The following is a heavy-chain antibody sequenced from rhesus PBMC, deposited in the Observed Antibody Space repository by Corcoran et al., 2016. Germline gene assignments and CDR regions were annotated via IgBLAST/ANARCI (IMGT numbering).Heavy chain of an antibody. J-gene: IGHJ4*01. CDR1: GGSISSNY. Sequence: QVQLQESGPGLVKPSETLSLTCAVSGGSISSNYWSWIRQPPGKGLEWIGRFYGVSGSNDNNPSLKSRVTISRDTSKNQFSRKLTSVTAADTAVYYWARSPKYRGGLYYWGQGVLVTVSS. V-gene: IGHV4-160*01. CDR2: FYGVSGSN. CDR3: ARSPKYRGGLYY. D-gene: IGHD1-44*01.